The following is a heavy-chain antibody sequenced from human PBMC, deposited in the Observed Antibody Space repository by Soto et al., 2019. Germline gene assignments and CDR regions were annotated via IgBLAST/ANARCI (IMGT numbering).Heavy chain of an antibody. Sequence: QVQLQESGPGLVKPSETLSLTCTVSGGSISSYYWSWIRQPPGKGLEWIGYIYYSGSTNYNPSLKSRVTRSVDTSKNQYSLKLSSVTAADTAVYYCAREQLNYGMDVWGQGTTVTVSS. V-gene: IGHV4-59*01. CDR2: IYYSGST. CDR3: AREQLNYGMDV. CDR1: GGSISSYY. D-gene: IGHD5-18*01. J-gene: IGHJ6*02.